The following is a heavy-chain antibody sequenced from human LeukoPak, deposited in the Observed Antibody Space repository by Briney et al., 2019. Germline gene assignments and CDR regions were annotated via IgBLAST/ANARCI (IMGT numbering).Heavy chain of an antibody. CDR3: ARAGRTNRIAAARYYYGMDV. Sequence: ASVTVSCKASGYTFTSYGISWVRQAPGQGLEWMGWISAYNGNTNYAQKLQGRVTMTTDTSTSTAYMELRSLRSDDTAVYYCARAGRTNRIAAARYYYGMDVWGQGTTVTVSS. J-gene: IGHJ6*02. V-gene: IGHV1-18*01. CDR2: ISAYNGNT. D-gene: IGHD6-13*01. CDR1: GYTFTSYG.